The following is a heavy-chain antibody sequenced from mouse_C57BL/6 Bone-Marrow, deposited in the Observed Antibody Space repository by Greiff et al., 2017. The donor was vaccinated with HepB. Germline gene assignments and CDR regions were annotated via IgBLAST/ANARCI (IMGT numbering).Heavy chain of an antibody. J-gene: IGHJ3*01. CDR1: GFSFNTYA. D-gene: IGHD2-3*01. V-gene: IGHV10-1*01. Sequence: EVRLVESGGGLVQPKGSLKLSCAASGFSFNTYAMNWVRQAPGKGLEWVARIRSKSNNYATYYADSVKDRFTISRDDSESMLYLQMNNLKTEDTAMYYCVRRWLLRPFAYWGQGTLVTVSA. CDR2: IRSKSNNYAT. CDR3: VRRWLLRPFAY.